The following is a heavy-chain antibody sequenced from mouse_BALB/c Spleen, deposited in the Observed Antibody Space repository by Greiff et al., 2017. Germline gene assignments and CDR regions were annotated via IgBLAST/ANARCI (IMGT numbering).Heavy chain of an antibody. Sequence: VKLQESGAELVRPGTSVKVSCKASGYAFTNYLIEWVKQRPGQGLEWIGVINPGSGGTNYNEKFKGKATLTADKSSSTAYMQLSSLTSDDSAVYFCAREGNSFDYWGQGTTLTVSS. J-gene: IGHJ2*01. CDR1: GYAFTNYL. V-gene: IGHV1-54*01. CDR3: AREGNSFDY. CDR2: INPGSGGT.